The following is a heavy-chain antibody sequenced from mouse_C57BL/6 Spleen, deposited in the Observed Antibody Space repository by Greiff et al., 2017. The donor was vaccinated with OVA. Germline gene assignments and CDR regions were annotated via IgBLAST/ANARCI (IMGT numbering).Heavy chain of an antibody. CDR2: IHPNSGST. CDR1: GYTFTSYW. CDR3: ASYYYGSRDYAMDY. D-gene: IGHD1-1*01. J-gene: IGHJ4*01. V-gene: IGHV1-64*01. Sequence: VQLQQPGAELVKPGASVKLSCKASGYTFTSYWMHWVKQRPGQGLEWIGMIHPNSGSTNYNEKFKSKATLTVDKSSSTAYMQLSSLTSEDSAVYYCASYYYGSRDYAMDYWGQGTSVTVSS.